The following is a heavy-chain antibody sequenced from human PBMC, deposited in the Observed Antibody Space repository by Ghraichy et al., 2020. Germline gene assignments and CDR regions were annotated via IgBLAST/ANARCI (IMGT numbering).Heavy chain of an antibody. CDR1: GGSISSNSYY. CDR2: IYYYSGST. V-gene: IGHV4-39*07. D-gene: IGHD1-26*01. J-gene: IGHJ4*02. Sequence: SETLSLTCTVSGGSISSNSYYWAWFRQPPGKGLEWIGTIYYYSGSTYYNPSLKSRVSLSLDTSKNQFSLNLSSVTAADTALYYCARRSGTSYPRFDYWGQGTLVPVSS. CDR3: ARRSGTSYPRFDY.